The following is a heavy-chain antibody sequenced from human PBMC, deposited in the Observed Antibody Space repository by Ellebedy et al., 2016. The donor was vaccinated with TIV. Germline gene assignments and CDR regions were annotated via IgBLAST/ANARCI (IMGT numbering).Heavy chain of an antibody. CDR2: ISYDGSNK. V-gene: IGHV3-30*03. J-gene: IGHJ5*02. CDR1: GFTFRTYG. D-gene: IGHD2-15*01. CDR3: AGYGWPANFDP. Sequence: GGSLRLXCAASGFTFRTYGMHWVRQAPGKGLEWLAVISYDGSNKYYADSVKGRFTISRDNSKNTLYLQMNSLRAEDTAVYYCAGYGWPANFDPWGQGILVTVSS.